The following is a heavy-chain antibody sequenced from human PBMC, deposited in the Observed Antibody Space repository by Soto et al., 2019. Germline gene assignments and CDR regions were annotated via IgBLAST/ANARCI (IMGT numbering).Heavy chain of an antibody. CDR1: GLSVSDKY. V-gene: IGHV3-53*02. J-gene: IGHJ4*02. D-gene: IGHD3-10*01. Sequence: EVQLVQTGGGLIKPGGSLSLSCAASGLSVSDKYMSWVRQAPGKGLEWVSVTYTGGNSYFADFVKGRFIVSRDISKSALFLHMNSLAAEDTAVYYCAREGYAYGLDFWGQGSLVNVSS. CDR2: TYTGGNS. CDR3: AREGYAYGLDF.